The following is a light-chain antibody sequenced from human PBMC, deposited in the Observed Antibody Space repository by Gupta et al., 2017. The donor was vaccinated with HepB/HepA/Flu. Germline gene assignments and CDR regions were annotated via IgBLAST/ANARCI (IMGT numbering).Light chain of an antibody. V-gene: IGLV1-40*01. Sequence: QSVLTQPPSVSGAPGQRVPISCTGSSSNIGAGYDVPWYQQLPGTAPKLLIYGNSNRPSRVPDRFSGSKSGTSASLAITGLQAEDEADYYCQSYDSSLSGSVFGGGTKLTVL. J-gene: IGLJ2*01. CDR1: SSNIGAGYD. CDR2: GNS. CDR3: QSYDSSLSGSV.